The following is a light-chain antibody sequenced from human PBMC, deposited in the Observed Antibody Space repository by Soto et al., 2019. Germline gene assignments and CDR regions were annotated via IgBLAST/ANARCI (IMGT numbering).Light chain of an antibody. Sequence: DIQMTQSPSSLSASVGDRVTISCQASQDIKNYLNWYQQKPGKAPKLLIYAASSLQSGVPSRLSGSGSGTDFTLTISSLQPEDFATYYCQQSYSTRDFGQGTRLEIK. CDR3: QQSYSTRD. V-gene: IGKV1-39*01. CDR2: AAS. J-gene: IGKJ5*01. CDR1: QDIKNY.